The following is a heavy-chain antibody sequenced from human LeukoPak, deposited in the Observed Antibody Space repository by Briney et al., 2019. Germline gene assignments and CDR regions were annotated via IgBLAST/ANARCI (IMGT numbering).Heavy chain of an antibody. CDR1: GFTFSSSA. D-gene: IGHD3-3*01. CDR3: AKLTIFGVTPYDYQGYFDF. Sequence: GGSLRLSCAASGFTFSSSAMSWVRQAPGKGLEWVSTISGRGRSTYYTDSVKGQFTISRDNSKNTLYLQMNSLRAEDTAVYYCAKLTIFGVTPYDYQGYFDFWGQGTLVTVSS. V-gene: IGHV3-23*01. J-gene: IGHJ4*02. CDR2: ISGRGRST.